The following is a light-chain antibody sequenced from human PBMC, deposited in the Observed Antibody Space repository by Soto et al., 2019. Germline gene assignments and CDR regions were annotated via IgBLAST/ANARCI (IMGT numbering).Light chain of an antibody. CDR2: GAS. CDR1: QSVGGS. J-gene: IGKJ5*01. CDR3: QQYDNWPPIT. Sequence: ETVLTQSPGTLSLSPGERATLSCRASQSVGGSSLAWYQQRPGQAPRLLIYGASARATGIPARFSGSGSGTEFTLTISSLQSEDFAVYYCQQYDNWPPITFGQGTRLEIK. V-gene: IGKV3-15*01.